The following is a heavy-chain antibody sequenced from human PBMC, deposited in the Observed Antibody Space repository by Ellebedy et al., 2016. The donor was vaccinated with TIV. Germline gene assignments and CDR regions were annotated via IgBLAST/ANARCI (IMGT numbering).Heavy chain of an antibody. V-gene: IGHV4-39*01. J-gene: IGHJ4*02. CDR3: ARPPIVGGTVAFDY. CDR2: IYYSGST. Sequence: MPSETLSLTCTVSGDSISSSSYYWGCIRQLPGKGLEWIGSIYYSGSTYYNPSLKSRVTISVDTSKNQFSLKLSSVTAADTAAYYCARPPIVGGTVAFDYWGQGILVTVSS. D-gene: IGHD1-26*01. CDR1: GDSISSSSYY.